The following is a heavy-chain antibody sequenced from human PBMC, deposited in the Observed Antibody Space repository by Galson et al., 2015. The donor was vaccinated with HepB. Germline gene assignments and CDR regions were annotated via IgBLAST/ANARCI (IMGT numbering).Heavy chain of an antibody. CDR1: GFAFSSYA. D-gene: IGHD3-22*01. J-gene: IGHJ1*01. Sequence: SLRLSCAASGFAFSSYAMHWVRQAPGKGLEWVALISYDGTNKYYADSVKGRFSISRDNSKNTLSLQMNSLRAEDTAVYYCARDRVTAGGYYDSSGLGTFHHWGQGTLVTVSS. V-gene: IGHV3-30-3*01. CDR3: ARDRVTAGGYYDSSGLGTFHH. CDR2: ISYDGTNK.